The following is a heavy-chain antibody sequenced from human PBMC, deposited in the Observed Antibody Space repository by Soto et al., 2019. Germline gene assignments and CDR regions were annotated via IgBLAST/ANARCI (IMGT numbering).Heavy chain of an antibody. CDR2: IYWDEDK. Sequence: SGPTLVKPTQPLTLTCSLSGFSLATSGVGVGWIRQPPGKALELLALIYWDEDKRYSPSLKNRLTIVKDTSKTQVVLVMTDLDPIDTATYYCAHRNVGKGPSWDGGFFHPWGQGMLVTVSS. CDR1: GFSLATSGVG. CDR3: AHRNVGKGPSWDGGFFHP. D-gene: IGHD6-25*01. J-gene: IGHJ5*02. V-gene: IGHV2-5*02.